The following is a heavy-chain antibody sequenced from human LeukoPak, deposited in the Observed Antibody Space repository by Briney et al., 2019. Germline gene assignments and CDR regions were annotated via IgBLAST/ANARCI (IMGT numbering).Heavy chain of an antibody. Sequence: GGSLRLSCVASGFTFSSYWMSWVRQAPGKGLEWVANIKQDGSEKYYVDSVKGRFTISRDNAKNSLYLQMNSLRAEDTAVYYCASTRGWGQGTLVTVSS. CDR2: IKQDGSEK. J-gene: IGHJ4*02. CDR1: GFTFSSYW. D-gene: IGHD3-10*01. CDR3: ASTRG. V-gene: IGHV3-7*01.